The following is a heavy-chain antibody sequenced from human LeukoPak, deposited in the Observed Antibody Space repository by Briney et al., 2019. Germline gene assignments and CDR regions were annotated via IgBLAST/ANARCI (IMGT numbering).Heavy chain of an antibody. CDR3: AKDPHYYDSSGYPNYTLDY. D-gene: IGHD3-22*01. CDR1: GFTFSSYA. V-gene: IGHV3-23*01. Sequence: GGSLRLSCAASGFTFSSYAMSWVRQAPGKGLEWVSAISGSGGSTYYADSVKGRFTISRDNSKNTLYLQMNSLRAEDTAVYYCAKDPHYYDSSGYPNYTLDYWGQGTLVTVSS. J-gene: IGHJ4*02. CDR2: ISGSGGST.